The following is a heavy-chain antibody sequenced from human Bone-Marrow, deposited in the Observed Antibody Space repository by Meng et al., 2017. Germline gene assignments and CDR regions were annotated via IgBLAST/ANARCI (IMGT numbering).Heavy chain of an antibody. CDR2: ISSSGSTI. J-gene: IGHJ6*02. V-gene: IGHV3-48*03. D-gene: IGHD6-13*01. Sequence: GESLKISCAASGFTFSSYEMNWVRQAPGKGLEWGSYISSSGSTIYYADSVKGRFTISRDNAKNSLYLQMNSLRAEDTAVYYCASSNSSSWYLVDYYYGMDVWGQGTTVTVSS. CDR3: ASSNSSSWYLVDYYYGMDV. CDR1: GFTFSSYE.